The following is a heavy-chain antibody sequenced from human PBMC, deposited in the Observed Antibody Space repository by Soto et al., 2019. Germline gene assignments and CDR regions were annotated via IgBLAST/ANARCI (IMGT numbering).Heavy chain of an antibody. Sequence: SVKVSCKASGGTFSSYAISWVRQAPGQGLEWMGGIIPIFGTANYAQKFQGRVTITADESTSTAYMELSSLRPEDTAVYYCAKGGVVPAAEAREDYGMDAWGQGTTVTVSS. CDR1: GGTFSSYA. CDR2: IIPIFGTA. CDR3: AKGGVVPAAEAREDYGMDA. D-gene: IGHD2-2*01. J-gene: IGHJ6*02. V-gene: IGHV1-69*13.